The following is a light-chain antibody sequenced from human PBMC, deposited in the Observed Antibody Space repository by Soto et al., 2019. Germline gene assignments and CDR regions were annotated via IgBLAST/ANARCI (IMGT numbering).Light chain of an antibody. CDR3: QSYDSSLSGSI. CDR2: GNS. J-gene: IGLJ2*01. Sequence: QSALTQPPSVSGAPGQRVTISCTGSSSNIGAGYDVHWYQQLPGTAPKLLIYGNSNRPSGVPDRFSASKSDTSASLAITGLQAEDEADYYCQSYDSSLSGSIFGGGTKLTVL. V-gene: IGLV1-40*01. CDR1: SSNIGAGYD.